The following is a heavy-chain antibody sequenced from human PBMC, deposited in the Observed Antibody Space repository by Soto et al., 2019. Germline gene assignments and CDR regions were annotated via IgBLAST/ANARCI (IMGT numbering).Heavy chain of an antibody. CDR2: IYNSGIT. CDR1: GGSISSGDYS. CDR3: ARGRPLSIAAAGDNWFDP. J-gene: IGHJ5*02. D-gene: IGHD6-13*01. Sequence: SETLSLTCTVSGGSISSGDYSWSWVRQSPGKGLEWIGHIYNSGITYYNPSLKSRVVISIDTSRNQFSLRLNSLTAADRAVYFCARGRPLSIAAAGDNWFDPWGQGTLVTVSS. V-gene: IGHV4-30-4*01.